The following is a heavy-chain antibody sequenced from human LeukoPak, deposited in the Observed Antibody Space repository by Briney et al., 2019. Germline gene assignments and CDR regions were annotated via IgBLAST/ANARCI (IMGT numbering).Heavy chain of an antibody. CDR3: LSGYYFTYYFDY. V-gene: IGHV3-23*01. CDR2: ISGSGGST. J-gene: IGHJ4*02. D-gene: IGHD3-3*01. Sequence: GGSLRLSCAASGFTFSSYAMSWVRQAPGKGLEWVSAISGSGGSTYYADSVKGRFTISRDNSKNTLYLQMNSLYYCAKDREFFLSGYYFTYYFDYWGQGTLVTVSS. CDR1: GFTFSSYA.